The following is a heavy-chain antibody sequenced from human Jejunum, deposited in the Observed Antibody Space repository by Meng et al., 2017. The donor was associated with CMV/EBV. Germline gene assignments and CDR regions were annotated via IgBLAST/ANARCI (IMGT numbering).Heavy chain of an antibody. D-gene: IGHD2-2*02. Sequence: FSFDEYALLWVRQAPGKGLVWISGISWNSGSIGYADSVKGRFSISRDNAKNSLYLQMNSLRAEDTALYYCAKDDCTSTSCYTADWGQGTRVTVSS. CDR1: FSFDEYA. J-gene: IGHJ4*02. CDR2: ISWNSGSI. V-gene: IGHV3-9*01. CDR3: AKDDCTSTSCYTAD.